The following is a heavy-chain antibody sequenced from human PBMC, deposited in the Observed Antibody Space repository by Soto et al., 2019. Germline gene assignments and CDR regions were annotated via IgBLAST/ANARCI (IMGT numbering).Heavy chain of an antibody. CDR3: ARQGSTYYDILTYYFDY. Sequence: LSLTCAVYGGSFSGYYWSWIRQPPGKGLEWIGEINHSGSTNYNPSLKSRVTISVDTSKNQFSLKLSSVTAADTAVYYCARQGSTYYDILTYYFDYWGQGTLVTVSS. CDR1: GGSFSGYY. CDR2: INHSGST. V-gene: IGHV4-34*01. D-gene: IGHD3-9*01. J-gene: IGHJ4*02.